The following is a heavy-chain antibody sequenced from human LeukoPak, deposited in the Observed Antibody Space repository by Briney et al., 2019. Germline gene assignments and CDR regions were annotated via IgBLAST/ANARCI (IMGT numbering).Heavy chain of an antibody. V-gene: IGHV4-39*07. CDR2: IYYSGST. CDR3: IYSYGYPYYFDY. J-gene: IGHJ4*02. CDR1: GGSISSSSYY. Sequence: SETLSLTCTVSGGSISSSSYYWGWIRQPPGKGLEWIGSIYYSGSTYYNPSLKSRVTISVDTSKNQFSLKLSSVTAADTAVYYFIYSYGYPYYFDYWGQGTLVTVSS. D-gene: IGHD5-18*01.